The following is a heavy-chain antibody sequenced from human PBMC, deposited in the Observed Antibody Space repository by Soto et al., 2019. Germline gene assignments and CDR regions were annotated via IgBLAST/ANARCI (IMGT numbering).Heavy chain of an antibody. D-gene: IGHD1-26*01. Sequence: QLQLQESGPGLVKPSETLSLTCTVSGGSISSNSHYWGWIRQPPGKGLEWIGSIFYSGNTYYTPSLKSRVTISVDTSNNQFSLKLTSVTAADTAVYYCARRLSGLLNRYFDLWGRGTLVTVSS. CDR1: GGSISSNSHY. CDR2: IFYSGNT. J-gene: IGHJ2*01. CDR3: ARRLSGLLNRYFDL. V-gene: IGHV4-39*01.